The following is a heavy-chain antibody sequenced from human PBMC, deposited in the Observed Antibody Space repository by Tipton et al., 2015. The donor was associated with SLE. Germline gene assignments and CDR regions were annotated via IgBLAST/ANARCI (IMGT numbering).Heavy chain of an antibody. V-gene: IGHV3-30*02. CDR3: AGGTGAYFDH. CDR2: IRADGSNK. J-gene: IGHJ4*02. D-gene: IGHD3-16*01. Sequence: SLRLSCAASGFTYSGYAMHWVRPAPGKGLEGVAFIRADGSNKDYADSVKGRFTISRDNSKNTLYLQMIRLRVEDTAVYYCAGGTGAYFDHWGQGTLVTVSS. CDR1: GFTYSGYA.